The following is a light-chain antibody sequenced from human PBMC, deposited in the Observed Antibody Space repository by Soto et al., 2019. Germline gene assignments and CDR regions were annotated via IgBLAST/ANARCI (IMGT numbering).Light chain of an antibody. CDR3: QQYYSTTQT. CDR1: QSVLYSSNNKNY. CDR2: WAS. V-gene: IGKV4-1*01. J-gene: IGKJ1*01. Sequence: DIVMTQSPDSLAVSLGERATINCKSSQSVLYSSNNKNYLAWYQQKPGQPPKLLIYWASTRESGVPDRFSGSGSGTDFTLTISSLQAEDLAVYYCQQYYSTTQTCGQGPKVEIK.